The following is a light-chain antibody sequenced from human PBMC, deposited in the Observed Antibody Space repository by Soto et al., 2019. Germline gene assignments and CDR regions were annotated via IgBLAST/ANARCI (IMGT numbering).Light chain of an antibody. CDR3: MQATHWPYT. V-gene: IGKV2-30*01. Sequence: EAVRTQSPLSLPVPPGQPASISCRPSQGLVYGDGNTYLNWYHQRPGQSPRRLIYKVSHRDSGVPDRFSGSGSGTDFTLRISRVEAEDVGIYYCMQATHWPYTFGQGTNLEIK. J-gene: IGKJ2*01. CDR2: KVS. CDR1: QGLVYGDGNTY.